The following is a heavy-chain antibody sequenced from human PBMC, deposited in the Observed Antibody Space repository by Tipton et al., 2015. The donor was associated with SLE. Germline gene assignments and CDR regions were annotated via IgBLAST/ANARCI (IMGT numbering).Heavy chain of an antibody. CDR2: IWYDGSNK. Sequence: SLRLSCAASGFTFSSYGMHWVRQAPGKGLEWVAVIWYDGSNKYYADSVKGRFTISRDNSKNTLYLQMNSLRAEDTAVYYCAREMEEYRAFDIWGQGTMVTVSS. J-gene: IGHJ3*02. V-gene: IGHV3-33*01. CDR1: GFTFSSYG. CDR3: AREMEEYRAFDI. D-gene: IGHD3-16*01.